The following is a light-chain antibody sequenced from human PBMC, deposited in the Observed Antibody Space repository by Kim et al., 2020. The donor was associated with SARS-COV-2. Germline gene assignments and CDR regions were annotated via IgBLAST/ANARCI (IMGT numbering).Light chain of an antibody. V-gene: IGLV1-44*01. CDR2: SNN. J-gene: IGLJ2*01. CDR1: SAKIGSNA. CDR3: AAWDDSLNGVV. Sequence: GQRVTIACSGSSAKIGSNAVNWYQQVPGTAPKLLIYSNNQRPSGVPDRFAGSKSGTSASLAISGLQSEDEADYYCAAWDDSLNGVVFGGGTQLTVL.